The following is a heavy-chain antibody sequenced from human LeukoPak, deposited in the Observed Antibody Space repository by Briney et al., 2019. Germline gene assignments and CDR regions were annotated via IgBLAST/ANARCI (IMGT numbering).Heavy chain of an antibody. Sequence: QAGGSLRLSCAASGFTFSSYGMHWVRQAPGKGLEWVAVISYDGSNKYYADSVKGRFTISRDNAKNSLYLQMNSLRPEDTALYYCVKDMEAAGTGEGLDYWGQGTLVTVSS. J-gene: IGHJ4*02. CDR2: ISYDGSNK. D-gene: IGHD6-13*01. CDR1: GFTFSSYG. CDR3: VKDMEAAGTGEGLDY. V-gene: IGHV3-30*18.